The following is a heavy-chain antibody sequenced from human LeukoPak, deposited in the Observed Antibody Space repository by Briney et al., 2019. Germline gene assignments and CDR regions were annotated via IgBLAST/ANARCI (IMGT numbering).Heavy chain of an antibody. D-gene: IGHD5-18*01. CDR2: IIPILGIA. CDR1: GGTFSSYA. CDR3: ARGRGYSYGGANYYYYGMDV. J-gene: IGHJ6*02. V-gene: IGHV1-69*04. Sequence: ASVKVSCKASGGTFSSYAISWVRQAPGQGLEWMGRIIPILGIANYAQKFQGRVTITADKSTSTAYMELSSLRSEDTAVYYCARGRGYSYGGANYYYYGMDVWGQGTTVTVSS.